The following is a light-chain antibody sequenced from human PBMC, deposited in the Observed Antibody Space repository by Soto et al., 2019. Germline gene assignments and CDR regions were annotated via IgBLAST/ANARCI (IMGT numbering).Light chain of an antibody. Sequence: EIVMTQSPATLSVSPGERATLSCRASQSVSSNLAWYQKKPGQAPRLLIYGASTRATGIPARFSGGGSGTEFTLTISSLQSEDFAVYYCQQDNNWWTFGQGTRVEIK. V-gene: IGKV3-15*01. CDR1: QSVSSN. CDR3: QQDNNWWT. J-gene: IGKJ1*01. CDR2: GAS.